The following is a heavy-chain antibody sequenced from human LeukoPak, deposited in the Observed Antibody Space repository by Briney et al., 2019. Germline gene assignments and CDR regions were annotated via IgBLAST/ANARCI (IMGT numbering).Heavy chain of an antibody. D-gene: IGHD4-17*01. CDR1: GGSFSAYY. CDR2: INHSGST. J-gene: IGHJ4*02. Sequence: SETLSLTCAVYGGSFSAYYWSWIRQPPGKGLDWIGEINHSGSTNYNPSLKSRVTISVDTSKNQFSLKLSSVTAANTAVYYCARISYGDYNFDYWGQGTLVTVSS. CDR3: ARISYGDYNFDY. V-gene: IGHV4-34*01.